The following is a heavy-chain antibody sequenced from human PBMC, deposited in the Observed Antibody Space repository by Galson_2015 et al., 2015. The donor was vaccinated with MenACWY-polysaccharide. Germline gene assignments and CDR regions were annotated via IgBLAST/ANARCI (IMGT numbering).Heavy chain of an antibody. CDR3: AGGDLSFYKYSYYDMDV. D-gene: IGHD3/OR15-3a*01. J-gene: IGHJ6*02. CDR1: EFTFGSYA. Sequence: SLRLSCAASEFTFGSYALNWVRQAPGGGLEWLSGISASGSNTYNADSVKGRFTISRDNSKNILYLEMKSLRAEDTAVYFCAGGDLSFYKYSYYDMDVWGPGTTVTVSS. V-gene: IGHV3-23*01. CDR2: ISASGSNT.